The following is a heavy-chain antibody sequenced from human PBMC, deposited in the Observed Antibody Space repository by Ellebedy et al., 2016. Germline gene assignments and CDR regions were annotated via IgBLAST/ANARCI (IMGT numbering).Heavy chain of an antibody. D-gene: IGHD2-2*02. J-gene: IGHJ4*02. V-gene: IGHV1-69*04. CDR1: GGTFSSYA. CDR3: ARQQLLLYRGYFDY. CDR2: IIPILGIA. Sequence: SVKVSCXASGGTFSSYAISWVRQAPGQGLEWMGRIIPILGIANYAQKFQGRVTITADKSTSTAYMELSSLRSEDTAVYYCARQQLLLYRGYFDYWGQGTLVTVSS.